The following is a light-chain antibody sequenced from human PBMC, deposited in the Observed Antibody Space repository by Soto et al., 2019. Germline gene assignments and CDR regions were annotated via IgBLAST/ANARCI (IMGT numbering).Light chain of an antibody. CDR3: QQRSNWPPVFT. J-gene: IGKJ3*01. CDR2: DAS. V-gene: IGKV3-11*01. Sequence: EIVLTQSPATLSLSPGERATLSCRASQSVGNYLAWYQQKPGQAPRLLIYDASNRATGIPARFSGSGSGTDFTLTISSLEPEDSAVYYCQQRSNWPPVFTFGPGTKVDIK. CDR1: QSVGNY.